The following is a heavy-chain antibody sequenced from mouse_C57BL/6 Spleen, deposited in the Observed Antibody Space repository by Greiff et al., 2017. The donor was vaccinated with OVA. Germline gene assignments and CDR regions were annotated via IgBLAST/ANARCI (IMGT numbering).Heavy chain of an antibody. V-gene: IGHV1-64*01. Sequence: QVQLQQPGAELVKPGASVKLSCKASGYTFTSYWMHWVKQRPGQGLEWIGMIHPNSGSTNYNEKFKSKATLTVAKSSNTAYMQLSSLTSEDAAYYYWARFPIPSFRDYWGQGTTLTVSS. CDR1: GYTFTSYW. CDR2: IHPNSGST. CDR3: ARFPIPSFRDY. J-gene: IGHJ2*01.